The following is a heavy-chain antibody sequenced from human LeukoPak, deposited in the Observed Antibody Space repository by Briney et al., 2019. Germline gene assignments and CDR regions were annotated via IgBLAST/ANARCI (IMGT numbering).Heavy chain of an antibody. CDR3: AKGRACTNGVCHFDY. J-gene: IGHJ4*02. V-gene: IGHV3-23*01. CDR1: GFTFSSYD. CDR2: ISTSGGST. D-gene: IGHD2-8*01. Sequence: GGSLRLSCAASGFTFSSYDMSWVRQAPGKGLEWVSVISTSGGSTYHADSVKGRFIISRDNSKNTLYLQMNSLRAVDTAAYYCAKGRACTNGVCHFDYWGRGTLVTVSS.